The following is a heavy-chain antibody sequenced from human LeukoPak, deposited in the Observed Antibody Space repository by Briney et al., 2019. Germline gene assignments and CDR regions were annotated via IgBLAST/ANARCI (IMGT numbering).Heavy chain of an antibody. V-gene: IGHV1-2*04. CDR2: INPNSGGT. CDR1: GYTFTGYY. J-gene: IGHJ3*02. D-gene: IGHD2-2*01. CDR3: ARAPSRDVVVPAVDRGAFDI. Sequence: ASVKVSCKASGYTFTGYYMHWVRQAPGQGLEWMGWINPNSGGTNYAQKFQGWVTMTRDTSISTAYMELSRLRSDDTAVYYCARAPSRDVVVPAVDRGAFDIWCQGTMVTVSS.